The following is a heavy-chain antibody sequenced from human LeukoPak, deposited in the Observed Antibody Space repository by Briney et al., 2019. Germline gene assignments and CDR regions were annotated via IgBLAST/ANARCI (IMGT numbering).Heavy chain of an antibody. J-gene: IGHJ4*02. CDR2: MNPNSGNT. CDR3: ARGRPRGYCSSTSCFFDY. V-gene: IGHV1-8*03. D-gene: IGHD2-2*01. Sequence: ASVKVSCKASGYTFTSYDINWVRPATGQGLEWMGWMNPNSGNTGYAQKFQGRVTITRNTSISTAYMELSSLRSEDTAVYYCARGRPRGYCSSTSCFFDYWGQGTLVTVSS. CDR1: GYTFTSYD.